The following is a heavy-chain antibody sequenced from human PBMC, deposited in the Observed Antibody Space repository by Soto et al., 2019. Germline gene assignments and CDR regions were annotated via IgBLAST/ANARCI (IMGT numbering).Heavy chain of an antibody. CDR1: GFRFNIYS. J-gene: IGHJ4*02. D-gene: IGHD6-19*01. CDR2: MTSDTKTI. Sequence: EVQLVESGGGLVQPGGSLRLSCAASGFRFNIYSMNWVRQAPGKGLEWAAYMTSDTKTIKYAESVKGRFTISRDNDNYLVYLQMNSLRDEYTAVYYCARSVEGHFDYWGQGTVVTVSA. V-gene: IGHV3-48*02. CDR3: ARSVEGHFDY.